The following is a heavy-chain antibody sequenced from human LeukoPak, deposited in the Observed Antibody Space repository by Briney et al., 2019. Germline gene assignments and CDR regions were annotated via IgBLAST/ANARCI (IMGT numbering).Heavy chain of an antibody. Sequence: PSETLSLTCTVSDGSISSYYWSWIRQPPGKGMEWIGHIYYSGSTNYNPSLKSRVTISVDTSKSQFSLKVSSVTAADTAVYSCARQSSGRSYGSGSSPLYYFDYWGQGILVTVSS. J-gene: IGHJ4*02. CDR2: IYYSGST. CDR3: ARQSSGRSYGSGSSPLYYFDY. CDR1: DGSISSYY. D-gene: IGHD3-10*01. V-gene: IGHV4-59*08.